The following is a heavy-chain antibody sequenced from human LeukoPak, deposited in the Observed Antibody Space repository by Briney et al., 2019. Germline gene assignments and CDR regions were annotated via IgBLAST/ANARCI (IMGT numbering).Heavy chain of an antibody. J-gene: IGHJ4*02. CDR3: ARGPSGWELDY. CDR2: INSDGSST. D-gene: IGHD1-26*01. V-gene: IGHV3-74*01. Sequence: GGSLRLSCAASGFTFSSYWMHWVRQAPGKGLVWVSRINSDGSSTSYADSVKGRFTISRDNAKNTLYLQMNSLRAEDTAVYYCARGPSGWELDYWGQRTLVTVSS. CDR1: GFTFSSYW.